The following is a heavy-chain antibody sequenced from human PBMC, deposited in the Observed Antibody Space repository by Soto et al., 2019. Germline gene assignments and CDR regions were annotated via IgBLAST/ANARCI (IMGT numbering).Heavy chain of an antibody. D-gene: IGHD3-10*01. CDR1: GGSFSGYY. CDR2: INHSGST. Sequence: QVQLQQWGAGLLKPSETLSLTCAVYGGSFSGYYWSWIRQPPGKGLEWIGEINHSGSTNYNPSLKYRVTTSVDTAKNQFSLKLSSVTAADTAVYYGARGYGRNFDYWGQGTLVTVSS. V-gene: IGHV4-34*01. J-gene: IGHJ4*02. CDR3: ARGYGRNFDY.